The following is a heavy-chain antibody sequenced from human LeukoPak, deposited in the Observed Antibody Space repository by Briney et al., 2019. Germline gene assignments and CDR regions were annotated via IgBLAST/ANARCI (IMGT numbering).Heavy chain of an antibody. J-gene: IGHJ4*02. CDR3: ARDYYDSSGYYNY. V-gene: IGHV3-48*01. D-gene: IGHD3-22*01. CDR1: EFTFSTYS. CDR2: ISSSSSTI. Sequence: GGSLRLSCAASEFTFSTYSMNWVRQAPGKGLEWVSYISSSSSTIYYADSVKGRFTISRDNAKNSLYLQMNSLRAEDTAVYYCARDYYDSSGYYNYWGQGTLVTVSS.